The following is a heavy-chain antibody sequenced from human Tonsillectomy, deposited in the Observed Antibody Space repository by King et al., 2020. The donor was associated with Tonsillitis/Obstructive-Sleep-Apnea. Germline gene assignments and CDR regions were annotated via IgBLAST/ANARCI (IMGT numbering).Heavy chain of an antibody. CDR1: GFTFSSYA. J-gene: IGHJ4*02. V-gene: IGHV3-23*04. CDR3: AKGDGVVVPADTTFDY. CDR2: ISGSGGST. D-gene: IGHD2-2*01. Sequence: VQLVESGGGLVQPGGSLRLSCAASGFTFSSYAMSWVRQAPGKGLEWVSAISGSGGSTYYADSVKGRFTISRDNSKNTLYLQMNSLRAEDTAVYYCAKGDGVVVPADTTFDYWGQGTLVTVSS.